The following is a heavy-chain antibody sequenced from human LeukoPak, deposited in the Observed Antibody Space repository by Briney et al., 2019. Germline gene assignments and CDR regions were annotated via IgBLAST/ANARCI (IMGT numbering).Heavy chain of an antibody. D-gene: IGHD3-3*01. V-gene: IGHV3-49*03. CDR1: GFTFGDYA. Sequence: PGGSLRLSCTASGFTFGDYAMSWFRQAPGKGLEWVGFIRSKAYGGTTEYAASVKGRFTISRGDSKSIAYLQMNSLKTEDTAVYYCTRERQMRDFWSGYLSNWFDPWGQGTLVTVSS. J-gene: IGHJ5*02. CDR2: IRSKAYGGTT. CDR3: TRERQMRDFWSGYLSNWFDP.